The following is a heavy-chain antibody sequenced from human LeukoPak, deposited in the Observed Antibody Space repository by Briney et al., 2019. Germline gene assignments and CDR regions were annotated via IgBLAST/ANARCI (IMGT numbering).Heavy chain of an antibody. D-gene: IGHD4-17*01. CDR3: ARDQLGDGDYLFDS. J-gene: IGHJ4*02. V-gene: IGHV3-74*01. CDR1: GFTFSRYW. CDR2: INGDGSST. Sequence: GGSLRLSCAASGFTFSRYWMHWVRQAPGKGPVWVSRINGDGSSTTYADSVKGRFTISRDNARNTLFLQMNSLRAKDTAVYYCARDQLGDGDYLFDSWGQGILVTVSS.